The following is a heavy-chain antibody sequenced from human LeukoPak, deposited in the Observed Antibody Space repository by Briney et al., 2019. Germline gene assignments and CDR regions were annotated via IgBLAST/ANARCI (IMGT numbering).Heavy chain of an antibody. V-gene: IGHV1-69*13. J-gene: IGHJ4*02. D-gene: IGHD2-21*02. Sequence: EASVKVSCKASGGTFSGYAISWVRQAPGQGLEWMGGIIPIFGTANYAQEFQGRVTITADESTSTAYMELSSLRSEDTAVYYCARDFIGDSPYYFDYWGQGTLVTVSS. CDR2: IIPIFGTA. CDR1: GGTFSGYA. CDR3: ARDFIGDSPYYFDY.